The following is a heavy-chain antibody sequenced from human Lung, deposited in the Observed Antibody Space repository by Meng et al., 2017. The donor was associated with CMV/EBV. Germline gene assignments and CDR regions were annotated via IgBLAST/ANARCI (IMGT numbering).Heavy chain of an antibody. Sequence: QVQLVQSGTEVKKPGASVTVSCTASGYTFSSHGIGWVRQAPGQGLEWMGWISGYNGNTNYAQTLQGRVTMTTDTSTSTAYMELRSLRSDDTAVYYCARVEVGITSGDYWGQGTLVTVSS. J-gene: IGHJ4*02. V-gene: IGHV1-18*01. CDR3: ARVEVGITSGDY. D-gene: IGHD1-26*01. CDR2: ISGYNGNT. CDR1: GYTFSSHG.